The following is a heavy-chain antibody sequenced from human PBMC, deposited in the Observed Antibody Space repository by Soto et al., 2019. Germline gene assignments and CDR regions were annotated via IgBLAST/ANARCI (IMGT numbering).Heavy chain of an antibody. V-gene: IGHV1-69*06. CDR1: GGSFSSYA. Sequence: QVQLVQSGAEVKKTGSSVKVSCKASGGSFSSYAISWVRQAPGQGLEWMGGIIPIFGTANYAQKFQGRVTITADKSTSTAYMELSSLRSEDTAVYYCASSRMTTVSRLENHYYGMDVWGQGTKVTVSS. CDR2: IIPIFGTA. D-gene: IGHD4-4*01. J-gene: IGHJ6*02. CDR3: ASSRMTTVSRLENHYYGMDV.